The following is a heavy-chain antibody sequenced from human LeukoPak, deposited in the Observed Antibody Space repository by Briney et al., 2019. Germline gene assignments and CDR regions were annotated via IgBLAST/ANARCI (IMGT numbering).Heavy chain of an antibody. CDR1: GGSISSSSYY. D-gene: IGHD3-22*01. CDR2: IYYSGST. CDR3: ASHVVSATYYYDSSGYRGLRRWYFDL. V-gene: IGHV4-39*01. J-gene: IGHJ2*01. Sequence: SETLSLTCTVSGGSISSSSYYWGWIRQPPGKGLEGIGSIYYSGSTYYNPSLKSRVTISVDTSKNQFSLKLSSVTAADTAVYYCASHVVSATYYYDSSGYRGLRRWYFDLWGRGTLVTVSS.